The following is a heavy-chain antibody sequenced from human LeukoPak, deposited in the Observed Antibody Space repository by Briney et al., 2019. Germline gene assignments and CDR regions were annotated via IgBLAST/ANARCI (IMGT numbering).Heavy chain of an antibody. CDR1: GFTLRDYY. J-gene: IGHJ4*02. CDR2: ISGSGSTI. Sequence: GGSLRLSCAVSGFTLRDYYMTWIRQAPGKGLQWISYISGSGSTIYYADSVKGRFTISRDNAKNSLYLQMNSLRAEDTAVYYCARGNGAPTYYDFWSGYPPLDYWGQGTLVTVSS. D-gene: IGHD3-3*01. V-gene: IGHV3-11*04. CDR3: ARGNGAPTYYDFWSGYPPLDY.